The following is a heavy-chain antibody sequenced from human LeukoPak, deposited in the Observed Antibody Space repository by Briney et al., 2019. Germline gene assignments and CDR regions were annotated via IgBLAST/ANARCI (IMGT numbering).Heavy chain of an antibody. CDR1: GDSITSGGFY. CDR3: ARRDYAAWFDP. D-gene: IGHD4/OR15-4a*01. Sequence: SETLSLTCNVSGDSITSGGFYWAWIRQSPGRGLEWIGNVYYSGSTQYNPSLRGRVSISMDMTKNQFSLDLNSVSVTDTAIYYCARRDYAAWFDPWGQGTLVTVSS. V-gene: IGHV4-39*01. CDR2: VYYSGST. J-gene: IGHJ5*02.